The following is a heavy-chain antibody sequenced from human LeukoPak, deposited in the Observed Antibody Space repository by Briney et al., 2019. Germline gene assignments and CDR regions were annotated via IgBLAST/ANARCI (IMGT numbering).Heavy chain of an antibody. CDR2: ISGSGGST. CDR3: AKVGGVYDSSGYYDY. CDR1: GFTFSTYR. D-gene: IGHD3-22*01. Sequence: GGSLRLSCAASGFTFSTYRMHWVRQVPGKGLVWVSAISGSGGSTYYADSVKGRFTISRDNSKNTLYLQMNSLRAEDTAVYYCAKVGGVYDSSGYYDYWGQGTLVTVSS. V-gene: IGHV3-23*01. J-gene: IGHJ4*02.